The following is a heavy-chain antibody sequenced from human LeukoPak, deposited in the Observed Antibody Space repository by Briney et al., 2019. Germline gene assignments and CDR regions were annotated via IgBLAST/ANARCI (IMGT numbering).Heavy chain of an antibody. D-gene: IGHD2-2*01. CDR1: GGSISNSSYY. J-gene: IGHJ4*02. CDR2: IYYSGTT. CDR3: ACRTSWFVKDYFDY. Sequence: SETLSLTCTVSGGSISNSSYYWGWLRQPPGKGLEWIGSIYYSGTTYYNPSLKSRVTVSIDTSKNQFSLKLSSVTAADTAVYYCACRTSWFVKDYFDYWGQGTLVTVSS. V-gene: IGHV4-39*01.